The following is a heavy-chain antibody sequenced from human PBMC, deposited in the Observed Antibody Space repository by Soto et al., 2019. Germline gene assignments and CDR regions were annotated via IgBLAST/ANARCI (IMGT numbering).Heavy chain of an antibody. D-gene: IGHD2-8*01. CDR3: AISMSTPGAFDY. CDR2: IKSKTKGGTP. J-gene: IGHJ4*02. Sequence: EVQVVDSGGGLVKPGGSLRLSCAASGLTLSSAWVIWVRQVPGKGLEGVGRIKSKTKGGTPDYPAPVKGRFTISRDDSKNMLYLQMDSLKTEDTAMYYCAISMSTPGAFDYWGQGTLVTVSS. V-gene: IGHV3-15*01. CDR1: GLTLSSAW.